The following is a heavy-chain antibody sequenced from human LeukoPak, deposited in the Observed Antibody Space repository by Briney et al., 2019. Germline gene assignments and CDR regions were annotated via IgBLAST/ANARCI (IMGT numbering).Heavy chain of an antibody. Sequence: ASVKVSCKASGYTFTASYMHWVRQAPGQGLEWMGWINPNSGGTKYAQNFQGRVTMTRDTSISTAYVELSRLRSDDTAVYYCARGGGRSSSAFDPWGQGTLVTVSS. D-gene: IGHD6-6*01. V-gene: IGHV1-2*02. CDR3: ARGGGRSSSAFDP. J-gene: IGHJ5*02. CDR2: INPNSGGT. CDR1: GYTFTASY.